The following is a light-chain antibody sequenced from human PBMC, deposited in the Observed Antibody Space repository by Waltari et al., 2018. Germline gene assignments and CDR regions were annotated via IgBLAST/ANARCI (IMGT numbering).Light chain of an antibody. CDR3: SSYTSSSTLV. CDR2: DVS. CDR1: SSDVGXXNY. J-gene: IGLJ2*01. V-gene: IGLV2-14*01. Sequence: QSALTQPASVSGSPGQSITISCTGTSSDVGXXNYVSWYQQHPGKAPKLMIYDVSKRPSGVSTRFSGSKSGNTASLTISGLQAEDEADYYCSSYTSSSTLVFGGGTKLTVL.